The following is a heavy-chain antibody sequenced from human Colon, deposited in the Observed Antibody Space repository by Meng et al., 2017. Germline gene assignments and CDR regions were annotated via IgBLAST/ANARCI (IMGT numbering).Heavy chain of an antibody. V-gene: IGHV4-39*07. CDR1: GGSISSSSYY. Sequence: LQLQESGPGLVKPSETLSLPCSVSGGSISSSSYYWGWIRQPPGKGLEWIGSIYYSGSTYYNPSLKSRVTISVDTSKNQFSLKVSSVTAADTAVYYCARDSGYDKNWFDPWGQGTLVTVSS. J-gene: IGHJ5*02. CDR3: ARDSGYDKNWFDP. D-gene: IGHD5-12*01. CDR2: IYYSGST.